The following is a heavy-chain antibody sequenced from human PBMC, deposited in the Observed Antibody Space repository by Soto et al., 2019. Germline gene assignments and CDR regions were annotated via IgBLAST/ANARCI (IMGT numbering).Heavy chain of an antibody. D-gene: IGHD3-16*01. CDR3: ARGGDVELNYVPLTDPFDPAEIPGNWFDP. V-gene: IGHV1-2*04. Sequence: ASVKVSCKASGYTFTGYYIHWVRQAPGQGLEWMGWINPNSGDTNYAQKFQGWVTMTRDTSINTAYVELSRLRSDDTAVYYCARGGDVELNYVPLTDPFDPAEIPGNWFDPWGQGTLVTVSS. CDR2: INPNSGDT. J-gene: IGHJ5*02. CDR1: GYTFTGYY.